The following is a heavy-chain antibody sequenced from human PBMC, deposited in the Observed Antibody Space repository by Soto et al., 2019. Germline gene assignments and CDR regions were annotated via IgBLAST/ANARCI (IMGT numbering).Heavy chain of an antibody. CDR2: ISVSSTYA. CDR3: ARGVRYYASENPANFEY. D-gene: IGHD3-10*01. J-gene: IGHJ4*02. V-gene: IGHV3-11*05. Sequence: VQLLESGGGLVKPGGSLRLSCAASGFTFSDYYMSWIRQSPGKGLECVAYISVSSTYANYADSVEGRFPISRDNAENSLFLQMNGLRAEDTAVYDWARGVRYYASENPANFEYWGQGALVTVS. CDR1: GFTFSDYY.